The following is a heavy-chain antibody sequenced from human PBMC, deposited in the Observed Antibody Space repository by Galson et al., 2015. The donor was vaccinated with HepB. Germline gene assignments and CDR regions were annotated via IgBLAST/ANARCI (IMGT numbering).Heavy chain of an antibody. J-gene: IGHJ4*02. V-gene: IGHV1-18*04. D-gene: IGHD1-26*01. CDR1: SYTFSTYS. Sequence: SVKVSCKASSYTFSTYSITWVRQAPGQGLEWMGWISPYNGDTSFARKFQGRVTMTTDTLTSTAYMELRSLRSDDTAVYYCVRDLTIVGHYAGYWGQGTLVTVSS. CDR3: VRDLTIVGHYAGY. CDR2: ISPYNGDT.